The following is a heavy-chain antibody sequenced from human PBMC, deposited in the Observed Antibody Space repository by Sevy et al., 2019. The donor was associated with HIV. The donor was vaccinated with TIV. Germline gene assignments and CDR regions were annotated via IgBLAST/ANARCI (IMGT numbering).Heavy chain of an antibody. D-gene: IGHD2-21*01. V-gene: IGHV3-30*04. Sequence: GGSLRLSCAASGFTFSSYTMHWVRQAPGKGLEWVALISYDGRDKYYGDSVKGRFTISRDNSKNTLYLQMNSLTPGDTAVYYCARDRYAGPNMSYLDYWAQGTLVTVSS. CDR3: ARDRYAGPNMSYLDY. CDR2: ISYDGRDK. CDR1: GFTFSSYT. J-gene: IGHJ4*02.